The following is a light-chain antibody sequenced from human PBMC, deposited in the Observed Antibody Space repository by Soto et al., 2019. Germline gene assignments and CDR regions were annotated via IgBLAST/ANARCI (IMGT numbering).Light chain of an antibody. J-gene: IGKJ5*01. V-gene: IGKV1-39*01. Sequence: DIQMTQSPSSLSASVGDRVTITCRASQSISSYLNWYQQKPGKAPKLLIYAASSLQSGVPSRFSGSGSGTEFTLTISSLQSEDFAVYYCQQRNVWPPVTFGQGTRLEIK. CDR2: AAS. CDR1: QSISSY. CDR3: QQRNVWPPVT.